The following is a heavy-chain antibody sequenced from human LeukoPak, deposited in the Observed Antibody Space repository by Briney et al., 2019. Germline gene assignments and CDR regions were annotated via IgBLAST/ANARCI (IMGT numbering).Heavy chain of an antibody. CDR3: ARLRYYDYVWGSYRFGWFDP. J-gene: IGHJ5*02. CDR1: GYSFTSYW. D-gene: IGHD3-16*02. V-gene: IGHV5-51*01. CDR2: IYPGDSDT. Sequence: GESLKISCKGSGYSFTSYWIGSVRQMPGKGLEWMGIIYPGDSDTGYSPSFQGQVTISADKSISTAYLQWSSLKASDTAMYYCARLRYYDYVWGSYRFGWFDPWGQGTLVTVSS.